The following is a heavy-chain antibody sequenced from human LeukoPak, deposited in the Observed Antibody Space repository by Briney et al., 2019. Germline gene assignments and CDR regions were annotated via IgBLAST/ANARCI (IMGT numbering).Heavy chain of an antibody. J-gene: IGHJ4*02. CDR3: AKDVMYYYDSSGYSHFDY. Sequence: GGSLRLSCAASGFTFDDYAMHWVRQAPGKGLEWVSGISWNSGSIGYADSVKGRFTISRDNAKNSLYLQMNSLRAEDTALYYCAKDVMYYYDSSGYSHFDYWGQGTLVTVSS. D-gene: IGHD3-22*01. CDR2: ISWNSGSI. V-gene: IGHV3-9*01. CDR1: GFTFDDYA.